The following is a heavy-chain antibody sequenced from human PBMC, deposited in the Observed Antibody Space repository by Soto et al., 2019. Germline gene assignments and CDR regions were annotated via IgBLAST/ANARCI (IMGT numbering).Heavy chain of an antibody. CDR3: ARVRGVPAVYGMDV. CDR1: GGSISSYY. V-gene: IGHV4-59*01. D-gene: IGHD2-2*01. J-gene: IGHJ6*02. Sequence: SETLSLTCTVSGGSISSYYWSWIRQPPGKGLEWIGYIYYSGSTNYNPSLKSRVTISVDTSKNQFSLKPSSVTAADTAVYYCARVRGVPAVYGMDVWGQGTTVTVS. CDR2: IYYSGST.